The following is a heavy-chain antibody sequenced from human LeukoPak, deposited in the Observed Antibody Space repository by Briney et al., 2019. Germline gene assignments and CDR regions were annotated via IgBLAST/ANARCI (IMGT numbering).Heavy chain of an antibody. J-gene: IGHJ4*02. Sequence: SVKVSCKASGGTFSSYAISWVRQAPGQGLEWMGGIIPIFGTANHAQKFQGRVTITADESTSTAYMELSSLRSEDTAVYYCARGIVGATHFDYWGQGTLVTVSS. D-gene: IGHD1-26*01. CDR3: ARGIVGATHFDY. CDR2: IIPIFGTA. CDR1: GGTFSSYA. V-gene: IGHV1-69*13.